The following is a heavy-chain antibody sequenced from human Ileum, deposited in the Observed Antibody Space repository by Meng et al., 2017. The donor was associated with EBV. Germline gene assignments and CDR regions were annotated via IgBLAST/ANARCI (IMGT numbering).Heavy chain of an antibody. J-gene: IGHJ4*02. D-gene: IGHD6-19*01. Sequence: HVQRVHSGTVVKKPGASVKVSGKASGYTFTNYGITWVRQAPGQGLEWMGWISAYNGNTNYAQKLQGRVTMTTDTSTSTAYMELRSLRSDDTAVYYCARDRQCGYWGQGTLVTVSS. V-gene: IGHV1-18*01. CDR2: ISAYNGNT. CDR1: GYTFTNYG. CDR3: ARDRQCGY.